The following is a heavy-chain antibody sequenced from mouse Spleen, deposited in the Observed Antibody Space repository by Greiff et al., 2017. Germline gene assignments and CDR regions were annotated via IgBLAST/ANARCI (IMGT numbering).Heavy chain of an antibody. V-gene: IGHV2-4-1*01. CDR2: IWSDGST. CDR3: ARPAYYGNYGWFAY. J-gene: IGHJ3*01. D-gene: IGHD2-10*01. Sequence: VHLVESGPGLVAPSQSLSITCTVSGFSLTNYAVHWVRQSPGKGLEWLGVIWSDGSTDYNAAFISRLSISKDNSKSQVFFKMNSLQADDTAIYYCARPAYYGNYGWFAYWGQGTLVTVSA. CDR1: GFSLTNYA.